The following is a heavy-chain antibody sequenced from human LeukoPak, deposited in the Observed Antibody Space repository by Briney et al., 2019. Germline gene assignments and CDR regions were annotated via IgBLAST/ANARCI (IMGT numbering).Heavy chain of an antibody. CDR2: ISSGGRPI. V-gene: IGHV3-48*01. D-gene: IGHD4-17*01. Sequence: PGGSLRLSCAASGFTFSTCNMNWVRQAPGKGLEWVSYISSGGRPIYYADSVKGRFTISRDNAKNSLYLQMSSLRVEDTAIYYCARDGPTVTPSIPFDFWGQGTLVTASS. CDR3: ARDGPTVTPSIPFDF. CDR1: GFTFSTCN. J-gene: IGHJ4*02.